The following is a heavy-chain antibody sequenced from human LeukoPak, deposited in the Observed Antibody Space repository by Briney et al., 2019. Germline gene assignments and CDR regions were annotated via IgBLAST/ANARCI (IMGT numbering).Heavy chain of an antibody. CDR3: APATAYDYVDYEAY. V-gene: IGHV3-23*01. CDR1: GFTFSSYA. J-gene: IGHJ4*02. CDR2: ISGSGGST. Sequence: GGSLRLSCAASGFTFSSYAMSWVRQAPGKGLEWVSFISGSGGSTYYADSVKGRFTISRDNCKNTLYLQMNSLRAEDTAVYYCAPATAYDYVDYEAYWGQGTLVTVSS. D-gene: IGHD4-17*01.